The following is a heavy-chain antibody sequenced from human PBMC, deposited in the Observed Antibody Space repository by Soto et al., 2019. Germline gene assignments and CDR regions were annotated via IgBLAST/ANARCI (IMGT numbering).Heavy chain of an antibody. CDR1: GGSFSGYY. Sequence: SETLSLSCAVYGGSFSGYYWSWIRQPPGKGLEWIGEINHSGSTNYNPSLKSRVTISVDSSKNQFSLKLSSVTAADTAVYYCARGMGLYGSGRSRRYYYYGMDVWGQGTTVT. V-gene: IGHV4-34*01. CDR2: INHSGST. D-gene: IGHD3-10*01. CDR3: ARGMGLYGSGRSRRYYYYGMDV. J-gene: IGHJ6*02.